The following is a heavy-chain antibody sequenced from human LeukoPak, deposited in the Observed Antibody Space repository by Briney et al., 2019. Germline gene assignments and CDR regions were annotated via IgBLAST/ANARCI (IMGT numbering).Heavy chain of an antibody. D-gene: IGHD2-2*01. CDR2: IWYDGSNK. J-gene: IGHJ6*04. V-gene: IGHV3-33*01. Sequence: GRSLRLSCAASGFTFSSYGMHWVRQAPGKGLEWVAVIWYDGSNKYYADSVKGRFTISRDNSKNTLYLHMNSLRAEDTAVYYCARAFYCSSTSCFKMGYYGMDVWGKGTTVTVSS. CDR3: ARAFYCSSTSCFKMGYYGMDV. CDR1: GFTFSSYG.